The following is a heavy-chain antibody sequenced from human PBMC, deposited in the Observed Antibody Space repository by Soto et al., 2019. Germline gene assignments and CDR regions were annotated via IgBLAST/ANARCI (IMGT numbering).Heavy chain of an antibody. CDR3: AKRGGYSSSSSRGYFQH. CDR1: GFTFSSYA. J-gene: IGHJ1*01. D-gene: IGHD6-6*01. V-gene: IGHV3-23*01. Sequence: GGSLRLSCAASGFTFSSYAMSWVRQAPGKGLEWVSAISGSGGSTYYADSVKGRFTISRDNSKNTLYLQMNSLRAEDTAVYYCAKRGGYSSSSSRGYFQHWGQGTLVTVSS. CDR2: ISGSGGST.